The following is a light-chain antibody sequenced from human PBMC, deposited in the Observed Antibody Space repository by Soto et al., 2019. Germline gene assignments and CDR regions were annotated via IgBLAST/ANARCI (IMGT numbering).Light chain of an antibody. CDR2: GTS. CDR1: QTIGRNY. CDR3: HQYASSPLLT. V-gene: IGKV3-20*01. J-gene: IGKJ4*01. Sequence: EIVLTQSPGTLSLSPGETATLSCRASQTIGRNYLAWYQQKPGQAPRLLIFGTSTRATGIPDRFSGSGSGRDFTLSISRLEPEDFAVDYCHQYASSPLLTFGGGTKVEIK.